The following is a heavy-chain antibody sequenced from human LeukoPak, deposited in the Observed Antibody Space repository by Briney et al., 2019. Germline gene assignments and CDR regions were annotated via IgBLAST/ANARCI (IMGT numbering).Heavy chain of an antibody. Sequence: GRSLRLSCAASGFTFSSYAMHWVRQAPGKGLEWVAVISYDGSNKYYADSVKGRFTISRDNSKNTLYLQMNSLRAEDTAVYYCARDLADSSSWSDYWGQGTLVTVSS. CDR2: ISYDGSNK. J-gene: IGHJ4*02. CDR3: ARDLADSSSWSDY. D-gene: IGHD6-13*01. CDR1: GFTFSSYA. V-gene: IGHV3-30-3*01.